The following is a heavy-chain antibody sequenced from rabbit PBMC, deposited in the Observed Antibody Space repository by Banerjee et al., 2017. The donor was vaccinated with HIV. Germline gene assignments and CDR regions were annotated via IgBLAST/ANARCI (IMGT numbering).Heavy chain of an antibody. V-gene: IGHV1S45*01. CDR2: IHAGNSGNI. D-gene: IGHD4-1*01. Sequence: QEQLEESGGDLVKPGRSLTLTCTASGFSFSDKYVMCWVRQAPGKGLEWIACIHAGNSGNIHYASWAKGRFTISKTSSTTVTLQMTSLTVADTATYFCARDLAGVIGWNFNLWGPGTLVTVS. J-gene: IGHJ4*01. CDR3: ARDLAGVIGWNFNL. CDR1: GFSFSDKYV.